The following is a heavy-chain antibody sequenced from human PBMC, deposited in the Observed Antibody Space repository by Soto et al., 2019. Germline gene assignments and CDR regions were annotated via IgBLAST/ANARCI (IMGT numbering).Heavy chain of an antibody. CDR2: ISYDGSNK. D-gene: IGHD5-18*01. Sequence: GGSLRLSCAASGFTFSSYAMHWVRQAPGKGLEWVAVISYDGSNKYYADSVKGRFTISRDNSKNTLYLQMNSLRAEDTAVYYCAREEDTAMTIDYWGQGTLVTVSS. CDR3: AREEDTAMTIDY. V-gene: IGHV3-30-3*01. CDR1: GFTFSSYA. J-gene: IGHJ4*02.